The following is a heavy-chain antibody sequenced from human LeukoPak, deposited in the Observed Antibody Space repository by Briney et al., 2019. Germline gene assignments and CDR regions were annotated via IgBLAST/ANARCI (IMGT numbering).Heavy chain of an antibody. V-gene: IGHV3-30*18. CDR2: ISYDGSNK. Sequence: PGGSLRLSCAASGFTFSSYGMHWVRQAPGKGLEWVAVISYDGSNKYYADSVKGRFTISRDNSKNTLYLQMNSLRAENTAVYYCAKGDSYGYAGYFDYWGQGTLVTVSS. CDR3: AKGDSYGYAGYFDY. J-gene: IGHJ4*02. D-gene: IGHD5-18*01. CDR1: GFTFSSYG.